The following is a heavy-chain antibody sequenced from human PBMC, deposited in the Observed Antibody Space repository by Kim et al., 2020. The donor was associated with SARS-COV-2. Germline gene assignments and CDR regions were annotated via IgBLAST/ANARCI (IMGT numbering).Heavy chain of an antibody. J-gene: IGHJ4*02. V-gene: IGHV4-61*01. Sequence: SETLSLTCTVSGGSVSSDSYYWSWIRQPPGNGLECIGYIYYSGSTNYNPSFKSRVTISLDTSKNQFSLKLSSVTAADTAVYYCARERPSSGFLDYWGQGTLVTVSS. CDR3: ARERPSSGFLDY. CDR2: IYYSGST. CDR1: GGSVSSDSYY.